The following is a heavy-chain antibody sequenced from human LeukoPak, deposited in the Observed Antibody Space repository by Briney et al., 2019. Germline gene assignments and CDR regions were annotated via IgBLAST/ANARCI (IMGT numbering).Heavy chain of an antibody. CDR2: MNPNSGNT. D-gene: IGHD4-17*01. J-gene: IGHJ5*02. CDR3: ARGRGYGDYDDWFDP. CDR1: GGTFSSYD. V-gene: IGHV1-8*02. Sequence: ASVKVSCKASGGTFSSYDINWVRQATGQGLEWMGWMNPNSGNTGYAQKFQGRVTMTRNTSISTAYMELSSLRSEDTAVYYCARGRGYGDYDDWFDPWGQGTLVTVSS.